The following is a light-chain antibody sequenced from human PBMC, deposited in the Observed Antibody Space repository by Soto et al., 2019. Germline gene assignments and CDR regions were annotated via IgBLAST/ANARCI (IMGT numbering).Light chain of an antibody. Sequence: DIQMTQSPSSLSASVGDRVTITRRASQDVRDDLGWYQQTPGKAPERLIYEASTLHRGVPSRFSGSGSGTEFTLTISSLQPEDFATYYCLQYSSYPWTFGQGTNVEIK. V-gene: IGKV1-17*01. CDR1: QDVRDD. J-gene: IGKJ1*01. CDR3: LQYSSYPWT. CDR2: EAS.